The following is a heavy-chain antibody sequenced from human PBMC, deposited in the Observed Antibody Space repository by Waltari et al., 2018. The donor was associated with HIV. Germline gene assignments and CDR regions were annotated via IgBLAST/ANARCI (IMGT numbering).Heavy chain of an antibody. J-gene: IGHJ2*01. CDR2: IYPGGSK. CDR3: AGGRLLPDTYWYFDL. CDR1: GFTVSSNY. D-gene: IGHD4-17*01. Sequence: DVQLVESGGGLVQPGGSLRLSCVAPGFTVSSNYMTWVRRAPWKGGGWFLVIYPGGSKMYADSVKGIHSITIDKPKNTLYLEMKTLRDEDTAVYYCAGGRLLPDTYWYFDLWGRGTLVTVSS. V-gene: IGHV3-66*01.